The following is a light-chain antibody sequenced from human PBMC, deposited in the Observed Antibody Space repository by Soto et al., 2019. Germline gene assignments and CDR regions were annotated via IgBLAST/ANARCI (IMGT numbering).Light chain of an antibody. V-gene: IGLV1-51*01. J-gene: IGLJ3*02. CDR3: GTWDSSLSGLV. CDR2: DNN. Sequence: QSVLTQPPSVSAAPGQKITISCSGSSSNIGNNYVSWYQQLPGTAPKVLIYDNNKRPSGIPDRFSGSKSGTSATLGITGLQTGDAADYYCGTWDSSLSGLVFGGGTKLTVL. CDR1: SSNIGNNY.